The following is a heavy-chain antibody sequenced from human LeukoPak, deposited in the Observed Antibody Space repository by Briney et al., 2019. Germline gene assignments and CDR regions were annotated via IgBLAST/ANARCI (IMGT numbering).Heavy chain of an antibody. Sequence: GGSLRLSCAASGITFSSYGMSWVRQAPGKGLEWVSFIYSDNTHYSDSVKGRFTISRDNSKNTLYLQMNSLRAEDTAVYYCAKTGNPATGDYWGQGTLVTVSS. D-gene: IGHD1-1*01. J-gene: IGHJ4*02. V-gene: IGHV3-23*03. CDR1: GITFSSYG. CDR2: IYSDNT. CDR3: AKTGNPATGDY.